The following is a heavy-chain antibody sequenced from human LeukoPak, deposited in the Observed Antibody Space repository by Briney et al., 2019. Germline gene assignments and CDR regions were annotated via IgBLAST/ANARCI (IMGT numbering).Heavy chain of an antibody. CDR2: ISSSSSTI. Sequence: GGSLRLSCAASGFTFSTYTINWVRQAPGKGLEWVSYISSSSSTIYYADSVKGRFTISRDNAKNSLYLQMNSLRAEDTAVYYCAKEIKFRAAAGDYFDYWGQGTLVTVSS. J-gene: IGHJ4*02. CDR3: AKEIKFRAAAGDYFDY. CDR1: GFTFSTYT. V-gene: IGHV3-48*01. D-gene: IGHD6-13*01.